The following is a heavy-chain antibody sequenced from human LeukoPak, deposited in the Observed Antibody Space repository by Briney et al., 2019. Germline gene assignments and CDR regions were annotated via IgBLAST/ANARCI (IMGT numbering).Heavy chain of an antibody. CDR1: GFTFSSYD. V-gene: IGHV3-21*01. CDR3: ASGGVWFGESNYGMDV. J-gene: IGHJ6*02. D-gene: IGHD3-10*01. CDR2: ISSSSTYI. Sequence: PGGSLRLSCAASGFTFSSYDMNWVRQAPGKGLEWVSSISSSSTYIYYADSVKGRFTISRDNAKNSLYLQMNSLRAEDTAVYYCASGGVWFGESNYGMDVWGQGTTVTVSS.